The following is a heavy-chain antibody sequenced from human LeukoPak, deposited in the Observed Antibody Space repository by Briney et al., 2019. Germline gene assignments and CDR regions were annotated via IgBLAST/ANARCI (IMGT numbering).Heavy chain of an antibody. V-gene: IGHV4-34*01. D-gene: IGHD3-22*01. CDR2: INHSGST. CDR1: GGSFSGYY. CDR3: ARDSYDSSLGY. J-gene: IGHJ4*02. Sequence: SETLSLTCAVYGGSFSGYYWSWIRQPPGKGLEWIGEINHSGSTNYNPSLKSRVTISVDTSKNQFSLKLSSVTAADTAVYYCARDSYDSSLGYWGQGTLVTVSS.